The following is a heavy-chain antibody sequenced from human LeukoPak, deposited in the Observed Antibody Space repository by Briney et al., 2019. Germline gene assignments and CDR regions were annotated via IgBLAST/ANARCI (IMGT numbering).Heavy chain of an antibody. CDR3: ARASAVAGTGWFDP. J-gene: IGHJ5*02. Sequence: SETLSLTCTVSGGSISSSSYYWGWIRQPPGKGLEWIGSIYYSGSTYYNPSLKSRVTMSVDTSKNQFSLKLSSVTAAETAVYYCARASAVAGTGWFDPWGQGTLVTVSS. CDR2: IYYSGST. D-gene: IGHD6-19*01. V-gene: IGHV4-39*07. CDR1: GGSISSSSYY.